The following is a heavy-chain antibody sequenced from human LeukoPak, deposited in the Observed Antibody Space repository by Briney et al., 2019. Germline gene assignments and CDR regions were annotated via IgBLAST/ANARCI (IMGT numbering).Heavy chain of an antibody. CDR1: GVTFSKYS. CDR3: AKDTLRSAEGYF. V-gene: IGHV3-30*02. J-gene: IGHJ4*02. Sequence: AGGSLRLSCATSGVTFSKYSMQWVRQAPGKGLEWVAFVRFDTSQIYYADSVKGRFTISRDNSKSTLYLQMDSLRAEDTAVYYCAKDTLRSAEGYFWGQGILVTVSS. D-gene: IGHD3-22*01. CDR2: VRFDTSQI.